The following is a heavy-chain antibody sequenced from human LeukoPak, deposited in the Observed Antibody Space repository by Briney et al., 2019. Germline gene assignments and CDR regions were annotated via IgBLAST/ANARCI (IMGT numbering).Heavy chain of an antibody. Sequence: PGGSLRLSCAASGFTFSSYAMSWVRQAPGKGPEWVSTISPTGDNTYTIDSVKGRFTISRDNSKGTLYLQLNSLRPEDTALYYCAHGKWLVYSWGQGTLVTVSS. CDR3: AHGKWLVYS. D-gene: IGHD6-19*01. CDR2: ISPTGDNT. CDR1: GFTFSSYA. J-gene: IGHJ4*02. V-gene: IGHV3-23*01.